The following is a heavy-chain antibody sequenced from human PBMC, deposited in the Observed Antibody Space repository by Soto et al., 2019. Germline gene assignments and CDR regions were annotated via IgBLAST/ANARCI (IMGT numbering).Heavy chain of an antibody. Sequence: QVQLVESGGGVVQPGNSLRLSCAASGFTFSTYPMHWVRQAPGKGLEWVAVISYDGSNKDYADSVKGRFTISRDNSKNTLYLQMNSLRAEDTAMFYCARDWSRYYDIFTGYYTGDFDFWGQGTLVTVSS. V-gene: IGHV3-30-3*01. D-gene: IGHD3-9*01. J-gene: IGHJ4*02. CDR1: GFTFSTYP. CDR2: ISYDGSNK. CDR3: ARDWSRYYDIFTGYYTGDFDF.